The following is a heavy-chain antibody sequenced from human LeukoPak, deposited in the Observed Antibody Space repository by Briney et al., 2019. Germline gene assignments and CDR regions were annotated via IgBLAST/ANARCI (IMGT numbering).Heavy chain of an antibody. CDR1: GFTFSSYA. Sequence: GGSLRHSCAASGFTFSSYAMSWVRQAPGKGLEWVCSVSGSGASSYFADSVKGRFTFSRDNSKNTLYLQMNSLRAEDTASYYCAREVGYLDYWGQGTLVTVAS. D-gene: IGHD1-26*01. V-gene: IGHV3-23*01. CDR2: VSGSGASS. J-gene: IGHJ4*02. CDR3: AREVGYLDY.